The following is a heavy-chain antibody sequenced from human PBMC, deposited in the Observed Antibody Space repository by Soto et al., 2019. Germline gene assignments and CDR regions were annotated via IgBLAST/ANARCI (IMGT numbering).Heavy chain of an antibody. Sequence: GGSLRLSCAASGFTFSGSAMHWVRQASGKGLEWVGRIRSKANSYATAYAASVKGRFTISRDDSKNTAYLQMNSLKAEDTAVYYCTRFGVPGNSYFYYYMDVWGKGTTVTVSS. D-gene: IGHD3-3*01. CDR1: GFTFSGSA. CDR3: TRFGVPGNSYFYYYMDV. V-gene: IGHV3-73*01. CDR2: IRSKANSYAT. J-gene: IGHJ6*03.